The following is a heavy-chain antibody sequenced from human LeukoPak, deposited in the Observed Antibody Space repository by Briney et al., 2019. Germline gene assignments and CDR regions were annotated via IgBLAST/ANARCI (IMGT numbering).Heavy chain of an antibody. Sequence: SETLSLTCTVSGGSTSSDVYYWGWIRQPPGEGLGWIGNIYSSGSTYYNPSLKSRVTISVDTSKNQFSLRLSSVTAADSAVYYCGRLSRIPAAGAADCWGQGTLVTVSS. V-gene: IGHV4-39*07. J-gene: IGHJ4*02. CDR2: IYSSGST. D-gene: IGHD6-25*01. CDR1: GGSTSSDVYY. CDR3: GRLSRIPAAGAADC.